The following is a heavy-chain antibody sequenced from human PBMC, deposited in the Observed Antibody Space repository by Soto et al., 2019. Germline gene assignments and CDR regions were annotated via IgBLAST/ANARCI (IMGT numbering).Heavy chain of an antibody. D-gene: IGHD6-19*01. CDR1: GVTFSSYA. V-gene: IGHV1-69*06. CDR2: IIPIFGTA. J-gene: IGHJ4*02. CDR3: ASSVGVAGTRVFDY. Sequence: GASVKVSCKASGVTFSSYAISWVRQAPGQGLEWMGGIIPIFGTANYAQKFQGRVTITADKYTSTAYMELSSLRSEDTAVYYCASSVGVAGTRVFDYWGQGTLVTVSS.